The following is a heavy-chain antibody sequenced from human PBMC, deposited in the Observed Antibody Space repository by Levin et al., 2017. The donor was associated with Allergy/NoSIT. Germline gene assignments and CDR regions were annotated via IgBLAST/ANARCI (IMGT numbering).Heavy chain of an antibody. V-gene: IGHV2-5*02. CDR3: AHSPGLLDCFDFDS. CDR1: GFSLSTSGMG. J-gene: IGHJ4*02. CDR2: IYWDDDK. Sequence: SGPTLVKPTQTLTLTCTFSGFSLSTSGMGVGWFRQPPGKALEWLALIYWDDDKRYSPSLRSRLTITKDTSKNQVVLTMTNLDPVDTATYFCAHSPGLLDCFDFDSWGQGTLVAVSS. D-gene: IGHD3-22*01.